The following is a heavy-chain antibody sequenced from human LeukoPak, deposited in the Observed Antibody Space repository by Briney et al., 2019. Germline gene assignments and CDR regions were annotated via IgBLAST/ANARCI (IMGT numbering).Heavy chain of an antibody. D-gene: IGHD1-1*01. CDR1: GYSITSGYY. Sequence: SETLSLTCTDSGYSITSGYYWGWIRQAPGQGPEWIGSIYHSGTAYYNPSLQSRVTISVDTSKNRFSLRLSSMTAVDTAIYYCARDGVSPLWTYWGQGTLVTVSS. V-gene: IGHV4-38-2*02. CDR3: ARDGVSPLWTY. CDR2: IYHSGTA. J-gene: IGHJ4*02.